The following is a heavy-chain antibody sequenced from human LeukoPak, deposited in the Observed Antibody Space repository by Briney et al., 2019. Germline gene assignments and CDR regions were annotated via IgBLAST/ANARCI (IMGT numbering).Heavy chain of an antibody. D-gene: IGHD3-22*01. CDR2: IYYSGST. J-gene: IGHJ5*02. Sequence: SETLSLTCTVSGSSISSYYWSWIRQPPGKGLEWIGYIYYSGSTNYNPSLKSRVTISVDTSKNQFSLKLSSVTAADTAVYYCARTSGSGYYFRWFDPWGQGTLVTVSS. CDR3: ARTSGSGYYFRWFDP. CDR1: GSSISSYY. V-gene: IGHV4-59*01.